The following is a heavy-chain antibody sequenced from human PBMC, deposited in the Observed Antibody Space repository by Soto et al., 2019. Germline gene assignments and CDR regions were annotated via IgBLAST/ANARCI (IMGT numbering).Heavy chain of an antibody. CDR1: GGTFSSYA. D-gene: IGHD2-2*01. J-gene: IGHJ6*02. V-gene: IGHV1-69*01. Sequence: QVQLVQSGAEVKKPGSSVKVSCKASGGTFSSYAISWVRQAPGQGLEWMGGIIPIFGTANYAQKFQGRVTITADESTSTAYMELSSLRSEDTAVYYCARAQAAVPAAPPYSYYGMDVWGQGTTVTVSS. CDR3: ARAQAAVPAAPPYSYYGMDV. CDR2: IIPIFGTA.